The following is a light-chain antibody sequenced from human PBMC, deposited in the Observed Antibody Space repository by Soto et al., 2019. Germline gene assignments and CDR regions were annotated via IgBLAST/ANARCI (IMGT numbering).Light chain of an antibody. CDR2: KAS. V-gene: IGKV1-5*03. J-gene: IGKJ1*01. Sequence: DVQMTQSPSTLSASVGDRVTITCRASQTMFRWLAWYQQKPGTPPKLLIYKASTLQGGVPSRFSGSGSGTEFTLTISSLQPDDIATDYCQQYHSYSRTFGQGTKG. CDR3: QQYHSYSRT. CDR1: QTMFRW.